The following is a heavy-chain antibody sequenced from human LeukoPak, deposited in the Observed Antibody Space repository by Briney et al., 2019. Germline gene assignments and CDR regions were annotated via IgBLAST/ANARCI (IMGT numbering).Heavy chain of an antibody. V-gene: IGHV4-34*01. CDR2: INHSGST. Sequence: SETLSLTCTVSGGSINNYYWSWIRQPPGKGLERIGEINHSGSTNYNPSLKSRVTISVDTSKNQFSLKLSSVTAADTAVYYCARMMITFGGVFYYYYYGMDVWGQGTTVTVSS. J-gene: IGHJ6*02. CDR1: GGSINNYY. D-gene: IGHD3-16*01. CDR3: ARMMITFGGVFYYYYYGMDV.